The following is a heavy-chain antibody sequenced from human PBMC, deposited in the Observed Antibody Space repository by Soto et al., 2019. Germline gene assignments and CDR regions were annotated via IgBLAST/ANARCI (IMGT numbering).Heavy chain of an antibody. D-gene: IGHD3-16*01. Sequence: QVQLVQSGAEVKKPGSSVKVSCKASGGTFSSYTISWVRQAPGQGLEWMGRIIPILGIANYAQKFQGRVTITADKSTSTAYMELSSLSSEDTAVYYCASIQPYDDVDYWGHGTLVTVSS. CDR2: IIPILGIA. CDR3: ASIQPYDDVDY. CDR1: GGTFSSYT. V-gene: IGHV1-69*02. J-gene: IGHJ4*01.